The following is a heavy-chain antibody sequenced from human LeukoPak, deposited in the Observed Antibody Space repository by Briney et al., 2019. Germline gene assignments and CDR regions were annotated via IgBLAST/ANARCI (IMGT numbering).Heavy chain of an antibody. D-gene: IGHD5-18*01. V-gene: IGHV3-23*01. CDR3: AKGPTDQDGYIHGYGADY. J-gene: IGHJ4*02. CDR1: GFTFSSYA. CDR2: ISGSGGST. Sequence: GGSLRLSCAASGFTFSSYAMSWVRQAPGKGLEWVSAISGSGGSTYYADSVKGRFTISRDNSKNTLFVQMNSLRAEDTAVYYCAKGPTDQDGYIHGYGADYWGQGTLVTVSS.